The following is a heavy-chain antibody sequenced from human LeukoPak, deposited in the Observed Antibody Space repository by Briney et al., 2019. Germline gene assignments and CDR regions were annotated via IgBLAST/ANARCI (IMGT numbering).Heavy chain of an antibody. J-gene: IGHJ3*02. CDR3: AKDIRGSSWYGDAFDI. CDR2: ISWNSGSI. D-gene: IGHD6-13*01. V-gene: IGHV3-9*01. Sequence: GGSLRLSCAASGFTFDDYAMHWVRQAPGKGLEWVSGISWNSGSIGYADSVKGRFTISRDNAKNSLYLQMNSLRAEDTALYYCAKDIRGSSWYGDAFDIWGQGTMVTVSS. CDR1: GFTFDDYA.